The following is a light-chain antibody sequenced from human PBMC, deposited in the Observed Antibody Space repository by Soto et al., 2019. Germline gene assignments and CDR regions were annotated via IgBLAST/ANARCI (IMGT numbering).Light chain of an antibody. V-gene: IGKV3-20*01. CDR1: QSVSTNY. Sequence: EIVLTQSPGTLSLSPGERATLSCRASQSVSTNYLAWYQQKPGRAPRLLIYGASSRATGIPDRFSGSGSGTDFTLTISRLEPEDFAVYYCQQYVSSPWTFGQGTKVEIK. J-gene: IGKJ1*01. CDR2: GAS. CDR3: QQYVSSPWT.